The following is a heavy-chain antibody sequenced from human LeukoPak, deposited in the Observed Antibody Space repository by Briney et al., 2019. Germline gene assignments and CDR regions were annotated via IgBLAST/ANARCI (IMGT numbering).Heavy chain of an antibody. CDR2: IYPGDSDT. Sequence: GESLKISCKGSGYSFTNYWIGWVRQMPGKGLEWMGIIYPGDSDTRYSPSFQGQVTISADKSISTAYLQWSSLKASDTAMYYCARRCSGGSCHYYYGMDVWGQGTTVTVSS. J-gene: IGHJ6*02. CDR3: ARRCSGGSCHYYYGMDV. V-gene: IGHV5-51*01. D-gene: IGHD2-15*01. CDR1: GYSFTNYW.